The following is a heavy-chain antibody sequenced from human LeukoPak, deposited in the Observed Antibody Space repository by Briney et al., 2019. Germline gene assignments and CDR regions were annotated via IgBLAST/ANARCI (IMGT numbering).Heavy chain of an antibody. CDR1: GGSISSSSYY. Sequence: SETLSLTCTVSGGSISSSSYYWGWIRQPPGKGLEWIGSIYYSGSTYYNPSLKSRVTISVDTSKNQFSLKLSSVTAADTAVYYCARHLESLAVAVIWFDPWGQGTLVTVPS. CDR3: ARHLESLAVAVIWFDP. V-gene: IGHV4-39*01. CDR2: IYYSGST. D-gene: IGHD6-19*01. J-gene: IGHJ5*02.